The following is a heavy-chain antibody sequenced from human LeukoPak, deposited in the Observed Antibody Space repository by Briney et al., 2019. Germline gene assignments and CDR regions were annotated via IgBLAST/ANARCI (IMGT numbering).Heavy chain of an antibody. CDR3: ARSGIYDYVWGSYRYPFDY. V-gene: IGHV4-59*01. Sequence: PSETLSLTCTVSGVSISSYYWSWLRQPPGKGLEWVGYIYYSGSTNYNPSLKSRVTISVDTSNNQFSLKLSSVTAADTAVYYCARSGIYDYVWGSYRYPFDYWGQGTLVTVSS. CDR2: IYYSGST. D-gene: IGHD3-16*02. J-gene: IGHJ4*02. CDR1: GVSISSYY.